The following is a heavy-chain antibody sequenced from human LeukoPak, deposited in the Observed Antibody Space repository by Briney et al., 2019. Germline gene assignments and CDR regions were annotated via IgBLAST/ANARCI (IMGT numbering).Heavy chain of an antibody. CDR2: INPNSGST. V-gene: IGHV1-2*02. CDR1: GYTFTGYY. Sequence: GASVKVSCKASGYTFTGYYMHWVRQAPGQGLEWMGWINPNSGSTNYAQKFQGRVTMTRDTSISTVYMELSRLRSDDTAVYYCARGIVGATTLDYFDYWGQGTLVTVSS. D-gene: IGHD1-26*01. CDR3: ARGIVGATTLDYFDY. J-gene: IGHJ4*02.